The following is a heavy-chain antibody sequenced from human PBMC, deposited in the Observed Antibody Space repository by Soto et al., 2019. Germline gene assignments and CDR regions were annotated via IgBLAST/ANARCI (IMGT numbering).Heavy chain of an antibody. CDR3: AKSLGWLRNDAFDI. D-gene: IGHD5-12*01. CDR1: GFTFSSYG. J-gene: IGHJ3*02. Sequence: GGSLRLSCAASGFTFSSYGMHWVSQAPGKGLEWVAVISYDGSNKYYADSVKGRFTISRDNSKNTLYLQMNSLRAEDTAVYYCAKSLGWLRNDAFDIWGQGTMVT. V-gene: IGHV3-30*18. CDR2: ISYDGSNK.